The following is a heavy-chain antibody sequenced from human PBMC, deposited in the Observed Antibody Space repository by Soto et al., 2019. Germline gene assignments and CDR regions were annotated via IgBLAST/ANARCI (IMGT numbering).Heavy chain of an antibody. CDR1: GFTFDDYA. Sequence: GGSLRLSCAASGFTFDDYAMHWVRQAPGKGLEWVSGISWNSGSIGYADSVKGRFTISRDNAKNSLYLQMNSLRAEDTALYYCAKDSPQYAFDIWGQGTMVTV. J-gene: IGHJ3*02. CDR2: ISWNSGSI. V-gene: IGHV3-9*01. CDR3: AKDSPQYAFDI.